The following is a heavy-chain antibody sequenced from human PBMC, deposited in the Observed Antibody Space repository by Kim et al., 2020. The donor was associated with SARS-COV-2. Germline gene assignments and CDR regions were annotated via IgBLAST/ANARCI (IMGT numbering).Heavy chain of an antibody. CDR3: AIYDYXDPTXXY. Sequence: GGSLRLSCAASGFTFSSYAMSWVRQAPGKGLXXVSAXSGSGGSTYYADSVKGRFXTSRDXPKNTXYLQRNSLRAEDTAVYYCAIYDYXDPTXXYWGXXTLVTVSS. J-gene: IGHJ4*02. CDR2: XSGSGGST. D-gene: IGHD4-17*01. CDR1: GFTFSSYA. V-gene: IGHV3-23*01.